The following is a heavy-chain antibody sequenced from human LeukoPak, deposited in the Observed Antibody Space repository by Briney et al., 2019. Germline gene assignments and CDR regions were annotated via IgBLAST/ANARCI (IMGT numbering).Heavy chain of an antibody. Sequence: GGSLRLSCAASGFTFSSYTMIWLRQAPGKGLEWVSAISGSGGDTYYADSVKGRFTIFRDNSKNTVDLRMNSLKAEDTAVYYCAKDPWGSRGYFDYWGQGTLVTVSS. CDR2: ISGSGGDT. CDR3: AKDPWGSRGYFDY. D-gene: IGHD7-27*01. J-gene: IGHJ4*02. V-gene: IGHV3-23*01. CDR1: GFTFSSYT.